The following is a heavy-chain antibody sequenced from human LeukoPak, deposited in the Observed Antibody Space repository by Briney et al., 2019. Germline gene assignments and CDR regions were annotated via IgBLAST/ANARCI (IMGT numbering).Heavy chain of an antibody. Sequence: SVKVSCKASGGTFSSYATSWVRQAPGQGLEWMGRIIPILGIANYAQKFQGRVTITADKSTSTAYMELSSLRSEDTAVYYCARDPDRYCSSTSCERWFDPRGQGTLVTVSS. V-gene: IGHV1-69*04. CDR1: GGTFSSYA. J-gene: IGHJ5*02. D-gene: IGHD2-2*01. CDR3: ARDPDRYCSSTSCERWFDP. CDR2: IIPILGIA.